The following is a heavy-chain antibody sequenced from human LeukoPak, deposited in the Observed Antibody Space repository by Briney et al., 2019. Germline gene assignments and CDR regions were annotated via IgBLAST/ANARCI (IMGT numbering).Heavy chain of an antibody. CDR1: GGSISSYY. J-gene: IGHJ3*02. Sequence: SETLSLTCTVPGGSISSYYWSWIRQPAGKGLEWIGRIYTSGSTNYNPSLKSRVTMSVDTSKNQFSLKLSSVTAADTAVYYCARWTPPNSAFDIWGQGTMVTVSS. V-gene: IGHV4-4*07. CDR2: IYTSGST. CDR3: ARWTPPNSAFDI. D-gene: IGHD3/OR15-3a*01.